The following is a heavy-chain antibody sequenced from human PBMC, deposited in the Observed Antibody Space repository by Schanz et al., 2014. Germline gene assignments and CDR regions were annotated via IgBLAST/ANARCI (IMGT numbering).Heavy chain of an antibody. D-gene: IGHD2-15*01. CDR2: IIPIHGIV. CDR1: GGTFSTYP. V-gene: IGHV1-69*02. CDR3: ARGGGPEDVFDI. J-gene: IGHJ3*02. Sequence: QVQLVQSEAEVKKPGSSVKVSCKASGGTFSTYPINWLRQAPGQGLEWMGRIIPIHGIVNYAQRFQDRVRITADKSTSTAYMELSSLRSDDTAVYYCARGGGPEDVFDIWGRGTILTVSS.